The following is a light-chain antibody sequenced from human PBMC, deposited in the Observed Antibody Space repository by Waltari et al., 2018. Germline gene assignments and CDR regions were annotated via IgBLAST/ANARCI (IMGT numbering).Light chain of an antibody. Sequence: EIVMTQPPATLSVSPGERAILCCRASQSVTSNLAWYQQKPGKAPRLLIFGASTRAADIPARFSGSGSGTEFTLTISSLQSEDFAVYYCLQYNDWPPWTFGQGTKVEI. V-gene: IGKV3-15*01. CDR3: LQYNDWPPWT. CDR2: GAS. CDR1: QSVTSN. J-gene: IGKJ1*01.